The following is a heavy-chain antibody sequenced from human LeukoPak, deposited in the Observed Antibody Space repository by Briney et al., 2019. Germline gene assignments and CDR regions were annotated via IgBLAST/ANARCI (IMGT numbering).Heavy chain of an antibody. CDR2: INPNSGGT. J-gene: IGHJ5*02. V-gene: IGHV1-2*02. CDR1: GYTFTGYY. CDR3: AAEVGYP. D-gene: IGHD2-15*01. Sequence: ASVKVSCKASGYTFTGYYMHWVRQAPGQGLEWMGWINPNSGGTNYAQKFQGRVTMTEDTSTDTAYMELSSLRSEDTAVYYCAAEVGYPWGQGTLVTVSS.